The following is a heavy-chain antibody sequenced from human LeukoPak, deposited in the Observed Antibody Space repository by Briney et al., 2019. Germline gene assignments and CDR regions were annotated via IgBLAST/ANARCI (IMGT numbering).Heavy chain of an antibody. J-gene: IGHJ6*02. Sequence: SETLSLTCTVSGGSISSSSYYWGWIRQPPGKGLEWIGEINHSGSTNYNLSLKSRVTISVDTSKNQFSLKLSSVTAADTAVYYCARVHPIAAAGRGSAWGPYYYYYGMDVWGQGTTVTVSS. CDR2: INHSGST. CDR1: GGSISSSSYY. D-gene: IGHD6-13*01. CDR3: ARVHPIAAAGRGSAWGPYYYYYGMDV. V-gene: IGHV4-39*07.